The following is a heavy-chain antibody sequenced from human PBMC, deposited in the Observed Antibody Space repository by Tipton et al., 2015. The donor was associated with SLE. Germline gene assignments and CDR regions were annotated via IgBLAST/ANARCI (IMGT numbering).Heavy chain of an antibody. CDR1: GGSISSYY. V-gene: IGHV4-59*08. J-gene: IGHJ3*02. D-gene: IGHD3-10*01. CDR2: IYYSGST. Sequence: TLSLTCTVSGGSISSYYWSWIRQPPGKGLEWIGYIYYSGSTNYNPSLKSRVTISVDTSKNQFSLKLSSVTAADTAVYYCARRRADAFDIWGQGTMVTVSS. CDR3: ARRRADAFDI.